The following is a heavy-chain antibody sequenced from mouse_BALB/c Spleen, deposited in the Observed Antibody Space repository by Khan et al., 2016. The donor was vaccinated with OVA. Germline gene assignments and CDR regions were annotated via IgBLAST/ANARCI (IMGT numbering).Heavy chain of an antibody. CDR2: IDPANGNT. J-gene: IGHJ3*01. Sequence: EVQLQQSGAELMKPGASVMLSCTASGFKIKDTYMHWVKQRPEQGLEWIGRIDPANGNTKYDPKFQGKATITADTSSNTAYLQFSNLTSEDTAVYYCATLYDNPFAYWGQGTLVTVSA. CDR3: ATLYDNPFAY. V-gene: IGHV14-3*02. D-gene: IGHD2-3*01. CDR1: GFKIKDTY.